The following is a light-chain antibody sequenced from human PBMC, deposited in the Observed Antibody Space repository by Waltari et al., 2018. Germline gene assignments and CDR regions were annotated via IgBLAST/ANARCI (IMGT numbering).Light chain of an antibody. Sequence: DIQLTQSPSFLSASVADRVTITCRSSQGISSYLAWYQQKAGKAPKLLIHTASTLQGGVPSRFSGSGSGTDFTLTISSLQPEDFATYYCQQRNSYPITFGQGTRLEIK. CDR2: TAS. CDR1: QGISSY. CDR3: QQRNSYPIT. J-gene: IGKJ5*01. V-gene: IGKV1-9*01.